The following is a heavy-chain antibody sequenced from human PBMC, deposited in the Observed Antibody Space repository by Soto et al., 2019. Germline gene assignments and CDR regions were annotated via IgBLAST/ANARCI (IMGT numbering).Heavy chain of an antibody. Sequence: GGSLRLSCAASGFTLSSYEMNWVRQAPGKGLEWVAYINSGGTTIYYADSVKGRFTISRDIAKNSLYLQMNSLRVEDTAVYYCATLGSPDYWGQGTLVTVSS. D-gene: IGHD7-27*01. CDR3: ATLGSPDY. V-gene: IGHV3-48*03. CDR2: INSGGTTI. J-gene: IGHJ4*02. CDR1: GFTLSSYE.